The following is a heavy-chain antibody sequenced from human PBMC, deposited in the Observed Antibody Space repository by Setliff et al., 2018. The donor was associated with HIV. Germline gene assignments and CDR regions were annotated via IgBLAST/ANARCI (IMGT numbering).Heavy chain of an antibody. CDR1: GGSISSSSYY. D-gene: IGHD3-22*01. CDR3: TREGSYYDRTGYWPVFDD. V-gene: IGHV4-39*07. J-gene: IGHJ4*02. Sequence: SETLSLTCTVSGGSISSSSYYWGWIRQPPGKGLEWIGSIYYSGSTYYNPSLKSRVTISVDTSKNQFSLNLDSVTAADTAVYFCTREGSYYDRTGYWPVFDDWGQGTLVTVSS. CDR2: IYYSGST.